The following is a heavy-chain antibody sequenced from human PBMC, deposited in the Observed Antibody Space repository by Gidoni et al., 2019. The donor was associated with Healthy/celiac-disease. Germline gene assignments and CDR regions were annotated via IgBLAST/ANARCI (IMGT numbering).Heavy chain of an antibody. J-gene: IGHJ4*02. CDR1: GVTFSSYG. CDR2: ISYDGSNT. V-gene: IGHV3-30*18. Sequence: QVQRVEAGGGVVQPGRSLRLSCAASGVTFSSYGMHWVRQAPGKGRECVAVISYDGSNTYYADSVKGRFTISRDNSKNTLYLQMNSLRAEDTAVYYCAKDSTDPRALRYFDWLFPDYWGQGTLVTVSS. CDR3: AKDSTDPRALRYFDWLFPDY. D-gene: IGHD3-9*01.